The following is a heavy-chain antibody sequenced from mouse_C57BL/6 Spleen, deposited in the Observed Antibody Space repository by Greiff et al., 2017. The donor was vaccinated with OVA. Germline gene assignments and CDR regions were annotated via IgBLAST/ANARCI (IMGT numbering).Heavy chain of an antibody. CDR3: VRWDYYGSNSFDY. J-gene: IGHJ2*01. CDR2: IHPGGGYT. CDR1: GYTFTNYW. V-gene: IGHV1-63*01. Sequence: VQLQQSGAELVRPGTSVKMSCKASGYTFTNYWIDWAKQRPGHGLEWIGDIHPGGGYTNYNEKFKDKATLTADKSSSTAYMQFSSLTSEDSAIYDGVRWDYYGSNSFDYWGQGTTLTVSS. D-gene: IGHD1-1*01.